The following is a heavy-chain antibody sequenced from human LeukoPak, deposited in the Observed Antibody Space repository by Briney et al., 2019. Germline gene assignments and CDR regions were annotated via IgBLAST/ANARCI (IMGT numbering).Heavy chain of an antibody. CDR1: GFSFSSYS. D-gene: IGHD3-22*01. CDR3: ARPYYYDSSGLGY. CDR2: ISSSSSAI. J-gene: IGHJ4*02. Sequence: GGSLRLSCAASGFSFSSYSMNWVRQTPGKGLEWISYISSSSSAIYYADSVKGRFTISRDNVKNSLYLQMNSLRDEDTAVYYCARPYYYDSSGLGYWGQGTLVTVSS. V-gene: IGHV3-48*02.